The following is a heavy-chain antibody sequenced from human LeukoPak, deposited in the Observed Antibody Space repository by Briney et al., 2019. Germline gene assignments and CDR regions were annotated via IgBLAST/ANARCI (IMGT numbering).Heavy chain of an antibody. J-gene: IGHJ6*03. D-gene: IGHD3-3*01. CDR3: ARSDYYMDV. V-gene: IGHV7-4-1*02. Sequence: ASVKVSCKASGYSFISYAMNWVRQAPGQGLEWMGWINTNSGNPTYAQGFTGRFVFSLDTSVSTAYLQINYLKAEDTAAYYCARSDYYMDVWGKGTTVTVSS. CDR1: GYSFISYA. CDR2: INTNSGNP.